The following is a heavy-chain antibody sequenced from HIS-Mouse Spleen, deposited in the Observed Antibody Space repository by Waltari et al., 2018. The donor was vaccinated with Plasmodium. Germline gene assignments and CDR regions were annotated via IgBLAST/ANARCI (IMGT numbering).Heavy chain of an antibody. CDR1: GGSFSGYY. J-gene: IGHJ2*01. CDR3: ARVTSSGVYWYFDL. D-gene: IGHD3-3*01. V-gene: IGHV4-34*01. Sequence: QVQLQQWGAGLLKPSETLSLTCAVYGGSFSGYYWSWIRQPPGKGLEWIGEINHSGSTNYNPPRKMRVTISVETSKNQSALKLSSVTAADTTVYDCARVTSSGVYWYFDLWGRGTLVTVSS. CDR2: INHSGST.